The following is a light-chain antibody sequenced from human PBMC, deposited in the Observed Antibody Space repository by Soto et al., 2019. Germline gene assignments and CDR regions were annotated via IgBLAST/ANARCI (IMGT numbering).Light chain of an antibody. Sequence: EIVLTQSPGTLSLSPGERATLSCRASQSVRSSYLAWYQQKPGQAPRLLIYGASSRATGIPGRFSGSGSGTDFTLTISRLEPEDFAVYYCQQYGDSWTFGQGTKVDIK. J-gene: IGKJ1*01. CDR3: QQYGDSWT. CDR1: QSVRSSY. CDR2: GAS. V-gene: IGKV3-20*01.